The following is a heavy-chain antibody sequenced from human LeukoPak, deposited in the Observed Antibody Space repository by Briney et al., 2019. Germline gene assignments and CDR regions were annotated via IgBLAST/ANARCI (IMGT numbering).Heavy chain of an antibody. J-gene: IGHJ1*01. CDR2: IYSSGST. V-gene: IGHV4-4*07. CDR1: GGSISSYY. CDR3: ARGEGYCSSTSCYSYFRH. Sequence: PSETLSLTCTVSGGSISSYYWSWIRQPAGKGLEWIGRIYSSGSTNYNPSLKSRVTMSVDTSKNQFSLKLSSVTAADTAVYYCARGEGYCSSTSCYSYFRHWGQGTLVTVSS. D-gene: IGHD2-2*02.